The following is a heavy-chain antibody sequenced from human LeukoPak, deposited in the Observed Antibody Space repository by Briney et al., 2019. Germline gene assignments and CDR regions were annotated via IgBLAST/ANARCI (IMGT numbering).Heavy chain of an antibody. Sequence: ASVKVSCKASGYTFTGYYMHWVRQAPGLGLEWMGRINPNSGGTNYAQKFQGRVTMTRDTSISTAYMELSRLTSDDTAVYCCAATYYDFWGGYYRDFDYWGQGTLVAVAS. D-gene: IGHD3-3*01. J-gene: IGHJ4*02. CDR1: GYTFTGYY. CDR2: INPNSGGT. CDR3: AATYYDFWGGYYRDFDY. V-gene: IGHV1-2*06.